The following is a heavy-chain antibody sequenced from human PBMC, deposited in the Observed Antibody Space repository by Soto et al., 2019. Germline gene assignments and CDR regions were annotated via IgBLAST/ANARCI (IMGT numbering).Heavy chain of an antibody. CDR1: GGSVSSGSYY. CDR3: AQLSRLAPVANNYYHSLDV. V-gene: IGHV4-61*01. CDR2: IYYSGST. D-gene: IGHD5-12*01. J-gene: IGHJ6*02. Sequence: PSETLSLTCTVSGGSVSSGSYYWSWIRQPPGKGLEWIGYIYYSGSTNYNPSLKSRVTISVDTSKNQFSLKLSSVTAADTAVYFCAQLSRLAPVANNYYHSLDVWGQGTTVTVSS.